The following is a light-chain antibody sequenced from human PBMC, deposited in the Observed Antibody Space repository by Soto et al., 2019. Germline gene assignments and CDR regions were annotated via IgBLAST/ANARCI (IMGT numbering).Light chain of an antibody. J-gene: IGKJ1*01. CDR3: QHYNNWPPWT. Sequence: EIVMMQSPATLSVSPWERATLSCRASQIIANNLAWYQQKPGQAPRLLIYGASTRAPGIPARFSGSGSGTEFTLTISSLQSEDFAIYYCQHYNNWPPWTFGQGTKVDI. V-gene: IGKV3-15*01. CDR1: QIIANN. CDR2: GAS.